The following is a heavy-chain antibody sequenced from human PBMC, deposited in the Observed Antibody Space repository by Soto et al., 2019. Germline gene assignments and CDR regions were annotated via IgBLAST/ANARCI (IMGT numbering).Heavy chain of an antibody. CDR1: GFTFSSYS. CDR3: ARDLGYCSSTSCPFGMDV. J-gene: IGHJ6*02. Sequence: PVGSLRLSCAASGFTFSSYSMNWVRQAPGKGLEWVSSISSSSSYIYYADSVKGRFTISRDNAKNSLYLQMNSLRAEDTAVYYCARDLGYCSSTSCPFGMDVWGQGTTVTVSS. D-gene: IGHD2-2*01. CDR2: ISSSSSYI. V-gene: IGHV3-21*01.